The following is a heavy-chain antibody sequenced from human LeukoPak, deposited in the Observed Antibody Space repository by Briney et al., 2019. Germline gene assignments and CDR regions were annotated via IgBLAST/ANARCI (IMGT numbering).Heavy chain of an antibody. CDR3: ARERGDYLDY. V-gene: IGHV4-59*01. CDR2: IYYSGST. J-gene: IGHJ4*02. CDR1: GGSISTYY. Sequence: SETLSLTCTVSGGSISTYYWSWIRQPPGKGLDWIGYIYYSGSTNYNPSLKRRVTISVDTSKNQLSLKLSSVTAADTAVYYCARERGDYLDYWGQGALVTVSS.